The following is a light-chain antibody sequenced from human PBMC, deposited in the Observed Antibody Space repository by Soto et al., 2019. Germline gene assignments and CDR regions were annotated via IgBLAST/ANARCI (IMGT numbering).Light chain of an antibody. Sequence: IVLTQSPATLSLSPGERASLSCRASQSVSSYLAWYQQKPGQAPRLLIYDASNRATGIPDRFSGSGSGTDFTLTISRLEPEDFAVYYCQQYGSSRWAFGQGTKVDIK. CDR1: QSVSSY. CDR2: DAS. V-gene: IGKV3-20*01. J-gene: IGKJ1*01. CDR3: QQYGSSRWA.